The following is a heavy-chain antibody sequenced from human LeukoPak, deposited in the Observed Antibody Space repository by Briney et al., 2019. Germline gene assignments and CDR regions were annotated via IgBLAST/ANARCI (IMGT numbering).Heavy chain of an antibody. Sequence: GASAKVSCKASGYTFTGYYMHWVRQAPGQGLEWMGWINPNSGGTNYAQKFQGRVTMTRDTSISTAYMELSRLRSDDTAVYYCARAMSGYSSSSDFDYWGQGTLVTVSS. CDR1: GYTFTGYY. CDR3: ARAMSGYSSSSDFDY. J-gene: IGHJ4*02. D-gene: IGHD6-6*01. CDR2: INPNSGGT. V-gene: IGHV1-2*02.